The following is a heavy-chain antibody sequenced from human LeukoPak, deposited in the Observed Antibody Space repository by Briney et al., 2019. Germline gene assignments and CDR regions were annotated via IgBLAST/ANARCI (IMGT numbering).Heavy chain of an antibody. Sequence: SETLSLTCTVSGGSISSYYWSWIRQPPGKGLEWIGYIYYSGSTNYNPSLKSRVTISLDTSKNQFSLKLSSVTAADTAVYYCARDRRGYNGNDSFDYFDYWSQGTLVTVSS. D-gene: IGHD5-12*01. CDR2: IYYSGST. J-gene: IGHJ4*02. CDR1: GGSISSYY. CDR3: ARDRRGYNGNDSFDYFDY. V-gene: IGHV4-59*01.